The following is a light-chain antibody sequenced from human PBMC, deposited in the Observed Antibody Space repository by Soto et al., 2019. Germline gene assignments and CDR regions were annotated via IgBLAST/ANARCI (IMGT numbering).Light chain of an antibody. CDR1: QSFSSHF. CDR2: AAS. CDR3: QQYAISHRT. J-gene: IGKJ1*01. V-gene: IGKV3-20*01. Sequence: EIVLTQSPGTLSLSPGERATLSCGASQSFSSHFLAWYQQRPGQAPRLLIYAASSRATGIPDRFSGSASGTDFTLTISRLEPEDFAMYYCQQYAISHRTFGQGTKVEI.